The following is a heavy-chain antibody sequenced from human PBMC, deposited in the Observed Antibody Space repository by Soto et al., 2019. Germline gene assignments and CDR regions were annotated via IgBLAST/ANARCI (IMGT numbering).Heavy chain of an antibody. V-gene: IGHV4-34*01. J-gene: IGHJ4*02. CDR2: INHSGST. Sequence: QVQLQQWGAGLLKPSETLSLTCAVYGGSFSGYYWSWLRQPPGQGLEWIGEINHSGSTNYNPSLKSRGTISVDTSKNQFSLKLSSVTAEDTAVYYCARELPGGGYSYGSFDYWGQGTLVTVSS. D-gene: IGHD5-18*01. CDR1: GGSFSGYY. CDR3: ARELPGGGYSYGSFDY.